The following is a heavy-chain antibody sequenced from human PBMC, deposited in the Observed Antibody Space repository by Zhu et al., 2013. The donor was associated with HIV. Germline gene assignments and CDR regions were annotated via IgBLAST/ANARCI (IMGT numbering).Heavy chain of an antibody. V-gene: IGHV4-30-4*08. Sequence: QVQLQESGPGLVKPSQTLSLTCTVSGGSISSGDYYWSWIRQPPGKGLEWIGYIYYSGSTYYNPSLKSRVTISVDTSKNQFSLKLSSVTAADTAVYYCARKIAVAGQKLRMRAFDIWGQGTMVTVSS. CDR2: IYYSGST. CDR1: GGSISSGDYY. CDR3: ARKIAVAGQKLRMRAFDI. J-gene: IGHJ3*02. D-gene: IGHD6-19*01.